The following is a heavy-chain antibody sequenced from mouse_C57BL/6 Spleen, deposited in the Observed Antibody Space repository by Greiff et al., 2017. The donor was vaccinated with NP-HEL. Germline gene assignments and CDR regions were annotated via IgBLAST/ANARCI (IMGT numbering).Heavy chain of an antibody. J-gene: IGHJ2*01. CDR2: IYPGSGNT. CDR3: AREGGNWGFDY. V-gene: IGHV1-66*01. D-gene: IGHD4-1*01. Sequence: QVQLQQSGPELVKPGASVKISCKASGYSFTSYYIHWVKQRPGQGLEWIGWIYPGSGNTKYNEKFKGKATLTADTSSSTAYMQLSSLTSADSAVYYCAREGGNWGFDYWGQGTTLTVSS. CDR1: GYSFTSYY.